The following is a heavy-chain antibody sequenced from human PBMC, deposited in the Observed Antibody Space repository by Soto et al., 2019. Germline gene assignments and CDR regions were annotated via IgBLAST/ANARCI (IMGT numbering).Heavy chain of an antibody. Sequence: QVQLVESGGGVVQPGRSLRLSCAASGFTFSSSGMHWVRQAPGKGLAWVAVVSYDESSRYYADSVKGRFTISRDNSKNTVYLDMNSLRTEDTAVYYCAKEARATYGSGWYKVTNSYFDSWGQGTLCTVSS. J-gene: IGHJ4*02. CDR1: GFTFSSSG. CDR3: AKEARATYGSGWYKVTNSYFDS. V-gene: IGHV3-30*18. CDR2: VSYDESSR. D-gene: IGHD6-19*01.